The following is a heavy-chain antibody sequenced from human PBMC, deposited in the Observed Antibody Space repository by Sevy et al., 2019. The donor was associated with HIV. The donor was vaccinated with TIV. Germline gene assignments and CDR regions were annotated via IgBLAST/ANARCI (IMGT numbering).Heavy chain of an antibody. J-gene: IGHJ4*02. CDR1: GFAFNSYS. CDR3: AKRSDTSSGYFDY. Sequence: GGSLRLSCEASGFAFNSYSMGWVSQAPGKGLEWVSAISGSGQYINYADSVKGRFTVSRDNSKNTLYLQMNSLRAEDTAVYYCAKRSDTSSGYFDYWGQGTLVTVSS. D-gene: IGHD6-19*01. CDR2: ISGSGQYI. V-gene: IGHV3-23*01.